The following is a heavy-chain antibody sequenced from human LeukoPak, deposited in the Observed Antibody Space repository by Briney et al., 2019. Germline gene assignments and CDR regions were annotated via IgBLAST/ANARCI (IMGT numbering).Heavy chain of an antibody. J-gene: IGHJ4*02. D-gene: IGHD3-3*01. V-gene: IGHV3-7*01. CDR2: IKQDGSEK. CDR1: GFTFGGYW. Sequence: PGGSLSLSCEASGFTFGGYWMSWVRQAPGKGLEWLANIKQDGSEKHYVDSVKGRLTISRDNAKNLLYLQMNSLRVEDTAVYYCAGGPGFLIDCWGQGTLVTVSS. CDR3: AGGPGFLIDC.